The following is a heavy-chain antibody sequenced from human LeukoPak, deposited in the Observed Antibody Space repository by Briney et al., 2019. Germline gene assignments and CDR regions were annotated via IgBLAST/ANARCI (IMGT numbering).Heavy chain of an antibody. Sequence: SETLSLTCTVSGGSISSYYWSWIRQPPGKCLEWIGYIYYSGSTTYNPSLKSRVTISVDTSKNQFSLKLSSVTAADTAVYYCARELTGYSSGMFDYWGQGTLVTVSS. CDR3: ARELTGYSSGMFDY. CDR1: GGSISSYY. D-gene: IGHD6-19*01. V-gene: IGHV4-59*01. J-gene: IGHJ4*02. CDR2: IYYSGST.